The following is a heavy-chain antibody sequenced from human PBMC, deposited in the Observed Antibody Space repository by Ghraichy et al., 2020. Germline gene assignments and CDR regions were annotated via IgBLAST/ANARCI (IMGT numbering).Heavy chain of an antibody. J-gene: IGHJ4*02. CDR3: AKDGPWIRWGFGCYFDY. V-gene: IGHV3-23*01. Sequence: GGSLNISCAASGFTFSSYAMSWVRQAPGKGLEWVSAISGSGGSTYYADSVKGRFTISRDNSKNTLYLQMNSLRAEDTAVYYCAKDGPWIRWGFGCYFDYWGQGTLVTVSS. D-gene: IGHD3-10*01. CDR1: GFTFSSYA. CDR2: ISGSGGST.